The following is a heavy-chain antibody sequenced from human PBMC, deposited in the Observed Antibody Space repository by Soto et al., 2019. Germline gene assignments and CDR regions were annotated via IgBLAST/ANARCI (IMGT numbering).Heavy chain of an antibody. CDR1: GFTFDDYA. Sequence: GGSLRLSCAASGFTFDDYAMHWVRQAPGKGLEWVSGISWNSGSIGYADSVKGRFTISRDNAKNSLYLQMNSLRAEDTALYYCAKDIVFATGKNYYYYYYMDVWGKGTTVTVSS. D-gene: IGHD1-1*01. CDR2: ISWNSGSI. J-gene: IGHJ6*03. V-gene: IGHV3-9*01. CDR3: AKDIVFATGKNYYYYYYMDV.